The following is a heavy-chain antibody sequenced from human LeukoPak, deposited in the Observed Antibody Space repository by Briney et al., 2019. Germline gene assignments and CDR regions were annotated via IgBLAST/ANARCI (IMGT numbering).Heavy chain of an antibody. J-gene: IGHJ4*02. V-gene: IGHV3-23*01. CDR1: GFIFSNYS. D-gene: IGHD6-25*01. CDR3: AKGSAAGRPYYFDY. CDR2: IDSTGAYT. Sequence: AWSLSLSCAASGFIFSNYSMSWVRQAPGKGLEWVSSIDSTGAYTRYADSVKGRFTISKDSSKTILYLQMNSLRAEDAAVYFCAKGSAAGRPYYFDYWGQGTLVTVSS.